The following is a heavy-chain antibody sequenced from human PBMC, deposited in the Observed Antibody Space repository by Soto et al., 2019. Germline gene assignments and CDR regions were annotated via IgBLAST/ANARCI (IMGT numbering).Heavy chain of an antibody. J-gene: IGHJ5*02. Sequence: SETLSLTCTVSGGSISSYYWSWIRQPPGKGLEWIGNIYYSGSTNYNPSLKSRVTISVDTSKNQFSLKLSSVTAADTAVYYCARGLPNDYGDSNWFDPWGQGTLVTVSS. CDR1: GGSISSYY. D-gene: IGHD4-17*01. CDR2: IYYSGST. CDR3: ARGLPNDYGDSNWFDP. V-gene: IGHV4-59*01.